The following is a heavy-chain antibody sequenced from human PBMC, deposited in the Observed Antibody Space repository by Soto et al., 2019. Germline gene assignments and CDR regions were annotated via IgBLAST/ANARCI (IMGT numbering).Heavy chain of an antibody. CDR2: IRNSGNII. CDR3: TRQNIEHSSGWYP. CDR1: GLIFRNYH. Sequence: DVQLVESGGGVVQPGGCLRVSCAASGLIFRNYHMNWVRQAPGKGLEWVSYIRNSGNIIYYADSVKGRFTISRDNAKDSLYLQMNSLRDEDTAVYYCTRQNIEHSSGWYPWGQGTLVTVSS. D-gene: IGHD6-13*01. V-gene: IGHV3-48*02. J-gene: IGHJ5*02.